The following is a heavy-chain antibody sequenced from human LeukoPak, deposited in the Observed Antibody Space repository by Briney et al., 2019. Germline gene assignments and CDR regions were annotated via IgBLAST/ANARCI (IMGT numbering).Heavy chain of an antibody. CDR2: INWNSDSI. CDR3: AINGGGGSGYGNFDY. CDR1: GFTFDDYA. V-gene: IGHV3-9*01. Sequence: GGFLRLSCAVSGFTFDDYAMHWVRQVPGKGLEWVSGINWNSDSIGYADSVKGRFTTSRDNAKNSLYLQMNSLRAEDTAFYYCAINGGGGSGYGNFDYWGQGTLVTVSS. D-gene: IGHD5-12*01. J-gene: IGHJ4*02.